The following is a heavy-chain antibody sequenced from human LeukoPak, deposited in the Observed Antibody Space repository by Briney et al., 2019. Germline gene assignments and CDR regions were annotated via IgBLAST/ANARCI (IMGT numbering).Heavy chain of an antibody. CDR2: INAGNGNT. V-gene: IGHV1-3*01. CDR1: GYTFTSYA. CDR3: ARARIVGATRDAFDF. D-gene: IGHD1-26*01. J-gene: IGHJ3*01. Sequence: GASVKVSCKASGYTFTSYAMHWVRQAPGQRLEWMGWINAGNGNTKYSQKFQGRVTITRDTSASTAYMELSSLRSEDTAVYYCARARIVGATRDAFDFWGQGTMVTVSS.